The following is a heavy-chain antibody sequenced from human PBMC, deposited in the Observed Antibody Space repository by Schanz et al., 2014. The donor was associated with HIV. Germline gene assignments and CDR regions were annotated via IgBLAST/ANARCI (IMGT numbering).Heavy chain of an antibody. J-gene: IGHJ3*01. V-gene: IGHV3-11*01. Sequence: QVQLVESGGDLVKPGGSLRLSCAASGFRLSDYYMSWLRQAPGKGLEWVSYISRSGSTMYYAESVKGRFTISRDNTKNSLYLEMDSLRVEDTAMYYCTRDAFYYDSPFDFWGQGTMVTVSS. CDR3: TRDAFYYDSPFDF. CDR1: GFRLSDYY. CDR2: ISRSGSTM. D-gene: IGHD3-22*01.